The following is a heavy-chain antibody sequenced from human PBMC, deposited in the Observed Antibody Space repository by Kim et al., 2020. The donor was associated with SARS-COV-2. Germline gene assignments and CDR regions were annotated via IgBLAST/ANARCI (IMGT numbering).Heavy chain of an antibody. CDR2: IYYSGST. CDR1: GGSISSGGYY. CDR3: ARDNPSSIAARPAYNWFDP. J-gene: IGHJ5*02. V-gene: IGHV4-31*03. Sequence: SETLSLTCTVSGGSISSGGYYWSWIRQHPGKGLEWIGYIYYSGSTYYNPSLKSRVTISVDTSKNQFSLKLSSVTAADTAVYYCARDNPSSIAARPAYNWFDPWGQGTLVTVSS. D-gene: IGHD6-6*01.